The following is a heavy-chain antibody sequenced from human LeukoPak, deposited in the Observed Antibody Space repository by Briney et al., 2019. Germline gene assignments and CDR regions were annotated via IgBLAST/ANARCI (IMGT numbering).Heavy chain of an antibody. CDR3: ARPYYYDSRIDP. CDR2: IYYSGST. Sequence: PSETLSLTCTVSGGSISSSSYYWGWIRQPPRKGLEWIGSIYYSGSTYYNPSLKSRVTISVDTSKNQFSLKLSSVTAADTAVYYCARPYYYDSRIDPWGQGTRVTVSS. V-gene: IGHV4-39*01. D-gene: IGHD3-22*01. J-gene: IGHJ5*02. CDR1: GGSISSSSYY.